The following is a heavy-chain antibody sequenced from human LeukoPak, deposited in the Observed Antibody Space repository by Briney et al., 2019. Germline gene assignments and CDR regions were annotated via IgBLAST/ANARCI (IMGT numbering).Heavy chain of an antibody. CDR2: IYYPGAT. CDR3: ARAGYSYGTGYYFDY. V-gene: IGHV4-59*01. Sequence: SETLSLTCTVSGGSISSYYWSWIRLPPGKGLEWIGYIYYPGATYYTPSLKSRVTISLDTSKNQFSLKLSSVTAADAAVYYCARAGYSYGTGYYFDYWGQGALVTVSS. J-gene: IGHJ4*02. CDR1: GGSISSYY. D-gene: IGHD5-18*01.